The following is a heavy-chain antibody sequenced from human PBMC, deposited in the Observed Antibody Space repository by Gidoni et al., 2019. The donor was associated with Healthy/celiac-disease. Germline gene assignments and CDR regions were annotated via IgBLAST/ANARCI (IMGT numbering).Heavy chain of an antibody. CDR1: GFTFDDDA. V-gene: IGHV3-9*01. J-gene: IGHJ6*02. D-gene: IGHD1-26*01. CDR3: AKGGPVGAWTIYYGMDV. CDR2: ISWNSGSI. Sequence: EVQLVESGGGLVQPGRSLRLSCAAPGFTFDDDAMHWVRQAPGKGLEWVSGISWNSGSIGYADSVKGRFTISRDNAKNSLYLQMNSLRAEDTALYYCAKGGPVGAWTIYYGMDVWGQGTTVTVSS.